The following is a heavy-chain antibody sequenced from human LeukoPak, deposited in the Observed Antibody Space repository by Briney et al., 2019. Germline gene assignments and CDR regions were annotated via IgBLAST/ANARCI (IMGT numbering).Heavy chain of an antibody. V-gene: IGHV4-34*01. D-gene: IGHD4-11*01. CDR1: GGSFTNYY. CDR2: INHSGST. J-gene: IGHJ6*02. CDR3: ARGRSGSNYVWGFYYYGMDV. Sequence: SETLSLTCAVYGGSFTNYYWSWIRQPPGKGLQWIGEINHSGSTNYSPSLRSRVTISVDTAKKQFSLNLRSLTAADAGVYYCARGRSGSNYVWGFYYYGMDVWDQGTTVTVSS.